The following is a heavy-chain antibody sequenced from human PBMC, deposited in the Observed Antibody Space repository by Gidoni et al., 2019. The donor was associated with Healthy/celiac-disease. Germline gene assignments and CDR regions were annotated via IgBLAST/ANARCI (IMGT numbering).Heavy chain of an antibody. Sequence: QVQLVESGGGVVQPGRSLRLSCAASGFTFSSYAMHWVRQAPGKGLEWVAVISYDGSNKYYADSVKGRFTISRDNSKNTLYLQMNSLRAEDTAVYYCARAGVGVAGIGGMDVWGQGTTVTVSS. D-gene: IGHD6-19*01. CDR2: ISYDGSNK. CDR1: GFTFSSYA. CDR3: ARAGVGVAGIGGMDV. V-gene: IGHV3-30*01. J-gene: IGHJ6*02.